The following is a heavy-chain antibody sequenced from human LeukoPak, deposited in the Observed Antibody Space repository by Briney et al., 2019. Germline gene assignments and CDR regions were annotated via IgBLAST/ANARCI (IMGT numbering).Heavy chain of an antibody. V-gene: IGHV3-23*01. Sequence: PGGSLRLSCAASGFTLSSYAMTWVRQAPGKGLEGVSTISDSGGTTYYADSVKGRFTISRDKSKNTLYLQLNSLRAEDTAVYFCAKDYGDYSSWFDPWGQGTLVTVSS. CDR3: AKDYGDYSSWFDP. J-gene: IGHJ5*02. CDR1: GFTLSSYA. CDR2: ISDSGGTT. D-gene: IGHD4-17*01.